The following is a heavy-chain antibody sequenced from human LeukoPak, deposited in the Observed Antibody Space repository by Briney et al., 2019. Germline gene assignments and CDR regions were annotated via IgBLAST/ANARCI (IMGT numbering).Heavy chain of an antibody. CDR3: VRGGGIVDY. Sequence: ASVKVPCKASGYTFSSYGINWVRQAPGQGLEWMGWISNYNGKTYYAQNFQGRVTMTTDTSTSTAYMELRSLRSDDTAVYYCVRGGGIVDYWGQGTLVTVSS. CDR2: ISNYNGKT. D-gene: IGHD3-16*01. CDR1: GYTFSSYG. V-gene: IGHV1-18*01. J-gene: IGHJ4*02.